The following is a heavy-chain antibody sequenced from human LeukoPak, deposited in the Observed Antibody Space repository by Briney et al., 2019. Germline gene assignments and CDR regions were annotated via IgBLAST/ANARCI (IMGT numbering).Heavy chain of an antibody. CDR3: ARVYYYDSRPSFDY. Sequence: GGSLRLSCAPSGLTLSSYSMNWLRQAPGKGLEWVSSISSTSNYIFYADSVKGRFTISRDNAKNSLYLQMNSLRAEDTAVFYCARVYYYDSRPSFDYWGWGDVVTVSS. CDR1: GLTLSSYS. V-gene: IGHV3-21*01. D-gene: IGHD3-22*01. CDR2: ISSTSNYI. J-gene: IGHJ4*02.